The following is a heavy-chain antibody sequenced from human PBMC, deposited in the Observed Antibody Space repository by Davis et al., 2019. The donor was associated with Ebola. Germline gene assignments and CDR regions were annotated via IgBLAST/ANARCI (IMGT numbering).Heavy chain of an antibody. Sequence: LSLTCAASGFTFDDYAMTWVRQAPGKGLEWVTGISGSGRSTYYADSVKGRFTISRDNSKNTLYLQMNSLRAEDTAVYYCARDPGRNQSKYRNFGYWGQGTLVTVSS. V-gene: IGHV3-23*01. J-gene: IGHJ4*02. CDR1: GFTFDDYA. CDR3: ARDPGRNQSKYRNFGY. CDR2: ISGSGRST. D-gene: IGHD2/OR15-2a*01.